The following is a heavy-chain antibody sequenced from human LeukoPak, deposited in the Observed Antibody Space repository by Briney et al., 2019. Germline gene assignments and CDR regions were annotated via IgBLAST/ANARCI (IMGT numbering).Heavy chain of an antibody. J-gene: IGHJ5*02. CDR3: ARPRDYGGWFDP. CDR1: GASISNCF. V-gene: IGHV4-59*01. Sequence: SETLSLTCTVSGASISNCFWSWIRQPPGKGLDWIGYIYHSRTTGYNPSLKGRVTISVDTSKNQLSLTLSSVTAADTAVYYCARPRDYGGWFDPWGQGTLVTVSS. CDR2: IYHSRTT. D-gene: IGHD4-23*01.